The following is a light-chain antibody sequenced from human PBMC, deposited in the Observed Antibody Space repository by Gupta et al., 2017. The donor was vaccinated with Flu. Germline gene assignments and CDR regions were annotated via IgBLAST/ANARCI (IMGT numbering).Light chain of an antibody. CDR3: ASADDIRNGGV. V-gene: IGLV1-44*01. J-gene: IGLJ3*02. CDR1: KSKVGSND. Sequence: ETISLSGSKSKVGSNDLGWYHQHPPTAPKLLIFSDNERVAGVPERFSGSNYATTATVASSGLQAEDDAYYYCASADDIRNGGVFGGGTKLTVL. CDR2: SDN.